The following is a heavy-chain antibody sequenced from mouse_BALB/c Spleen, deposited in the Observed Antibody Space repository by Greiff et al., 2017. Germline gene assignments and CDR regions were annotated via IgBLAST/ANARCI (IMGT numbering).Heavy chain of an antibody. CDR2: ISSGGSYT. Sequence: EVQLQQSGGGLVKPGGSLKLSCAASGFTFSSYAMSWVRQTPEKRLEWVATISSGGSYTYYPDSVKGRFTISRDNAKNTLYLQMSSLRSEDTAMYYCARQRYFDYWGQGTTLTVSS. CDR3: ARQRYFDY. CDR1: GFTFSSYA. V-gene: IGHV5-9-3*01. J-gene: IGHJ2*01.